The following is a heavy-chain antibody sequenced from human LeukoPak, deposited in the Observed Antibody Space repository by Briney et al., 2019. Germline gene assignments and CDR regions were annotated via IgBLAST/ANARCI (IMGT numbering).Heavy chain of an antibody. D-gene: IGHD5-24*01. CDR1: GGSISSYY. Sequence: SETLSLTCTVSGGSISSYYWNWIRQPPGKGLEWIGYIYYSGSTNYNPSLKSRVTISVDTSQKQFSLKVSSVTAADTAVYYCARSRDAYNRDFDYWGQGTLVTVSS. CDR3: ARSRDAYNRDFDY. V-gene: IGHV4-59*01. J-gene: IGHJ4*02. CDR2: IYYSGST.